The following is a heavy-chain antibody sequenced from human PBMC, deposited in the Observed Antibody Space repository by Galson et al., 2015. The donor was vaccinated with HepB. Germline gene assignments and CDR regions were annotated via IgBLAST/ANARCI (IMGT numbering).Heavy chain of an antibody. V-gene: IGHV3-7*03. CDR3: ARFSRGGWSNYYYYGMDV. J-gene: IGHJ6*02. CDR2: IKQDGSEK. Sequence: SLRLSCAASGFTFSSYWMSWVRQAPGKGLEWVANIKQDGSEKYYVDSVKGRFTISRDNAKNSLYLQMNSLRAEDTAVYYCARFSRGGWSNYYYYGMDVWGQETTVTVSS. D-gene: IGHD6-19*01. CDR1: GFTFSSYW.